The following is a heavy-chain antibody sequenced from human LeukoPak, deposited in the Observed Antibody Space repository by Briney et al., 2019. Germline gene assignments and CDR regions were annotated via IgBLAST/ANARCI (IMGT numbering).Heavy chain of an antibody. D-gene: IGHD6-19*01. CDR1: GGSISSYY. V-gene: IGHV4-59*01. J-gene: IGHJ4*02. CDR3: ARDSGSGTYY. CDR2: IYYTGST. Sequence: PSETLSLTCTVSGGSISSYYWSWIRQPPGKGLGWIGHIYYTGSTNYNPSLKSRVTISIDTSKNQFSLQLSSVTAADTAVYYCARDSGSGTYYWGQGTLVTVSS.